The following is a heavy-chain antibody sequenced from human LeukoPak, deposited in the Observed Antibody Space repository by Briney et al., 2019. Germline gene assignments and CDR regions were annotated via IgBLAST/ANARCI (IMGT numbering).Heavy chain of an antibody. V-gene: IGHV4-39*07. J-gene: IGHJ4*02. CDR3: TRRLARRHLDY. CDR2: IFYSGNT. CDR1: GGSISSGSYY. Sequence: PSETLSLTCTVSGGSISSGSYYWGWIRQPPGKGLEWIGTIFYSGNTYYNPSLKSRVTISVDTSKNQFSLKLSSVTAADTAVYYCTRRLARRHLDYWGQGTLVTVSS. D-gene: IGHD6-6*01.